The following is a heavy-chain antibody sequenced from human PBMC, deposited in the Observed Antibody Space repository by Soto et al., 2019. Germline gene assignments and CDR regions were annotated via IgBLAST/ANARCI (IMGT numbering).Heavy chain of an antibody. J-gene: IGHJ6*02. V-gene: IGHV4-59*01. CDR2: IYYSGYTNT. D-gene: IGHD3-22*01. Sequence: SETLSLTCTVSGGFTSSYYWSWIRQPPGKGLEWIGHIYYSGYTNTNYNPSLKSRVTISVDTSKSQFSLKLSSVTAADTAVYYCARDYYYDSSGHPGAYYYVMDVWGQGTTVTVSS. CDR1: GGFTSSYY. CDR3: ARDYYYDSSGHPGAYYYVMDV.